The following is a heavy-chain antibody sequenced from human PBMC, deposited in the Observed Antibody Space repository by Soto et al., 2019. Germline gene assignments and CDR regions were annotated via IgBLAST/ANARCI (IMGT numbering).Heavy chain of an antibody. Sequence: QVQLVQSGAEVKKPGASVKVSCKASGYTFTSYDINWVRQATGQGLEYLGWMNPNSGNTGYVQKFQGRVTLTRNTSIGTAYLELRTLKSEHTAVYYCARDNKYGDYSGWFDPWGQGSLVTVSS. CDR1: GYTFTSYD. CDR2: MNPNSGNT. J-gene: IGHJ5*02. CDR3: ARDNKYGDYSGWFDP. V-gene: IGHV1-8*02. D-gene: IGHD4-17*01.